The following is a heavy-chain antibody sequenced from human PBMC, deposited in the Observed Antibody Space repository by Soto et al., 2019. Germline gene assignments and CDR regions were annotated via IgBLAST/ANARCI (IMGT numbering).Heavy chain of an antibody. CDR1: GGSISIGGYY. Sequence: QVQLQESGAGQVKHSQTLYLTCTVSGGSISIGGYYWNWIRQHPGKGLAWIGYIYYSGSTYYNPSLKSRVTISVDPSKTQFSLKLSSVTAADTAVYYCARSVFPWGQGTLVTVSS. V-gene: IGHV4-31*03. CDR3: ARSVFP. J-gene: IGHJ5*02. CDR2: IYYSGST.